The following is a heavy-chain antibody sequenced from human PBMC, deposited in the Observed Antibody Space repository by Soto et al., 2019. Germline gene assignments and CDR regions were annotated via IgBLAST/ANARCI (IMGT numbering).Heavy chain of an antibody. CDR2: ISYDGSNQ. V-gene: IGHV3-30*18. J-gene: IGHJ4*02. Sequence: WSLRLSCSSSGFTFNIYVMHWVRQAPDKGLEWVALISYDGSNQYYADSVKGRFTISRDNSKNTLFLQTNSLRADDTAVYYCAKDQASGQGSFDSWGQGTLVTVSS. CDR1: GFTFNIYV. CDR3: AKDQASGQGSFDS.